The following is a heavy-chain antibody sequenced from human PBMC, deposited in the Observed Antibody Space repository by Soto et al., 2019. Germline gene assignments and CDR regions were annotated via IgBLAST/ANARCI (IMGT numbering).Heavy chain of an antibody. J-gene: IGHJ6*02. Sequence: EVQLVESGGGLVQPGGSLKLSCVVSGFTFSDFAINWVRQASGKGLEWVGHIRARVNSYATTYAASVKGRFTISRDGAKNTAYLQMNSPKTEDTAIYYCTRDDHNYAIDVWGQGTTVSVSS. CDR1: GFTFSDFA. CDR2: IRARVNSYAT. V-gene: IGHV3-73*02. CDR3: TRDDHNYAIDV. D-gene: IGHD1-1*01.